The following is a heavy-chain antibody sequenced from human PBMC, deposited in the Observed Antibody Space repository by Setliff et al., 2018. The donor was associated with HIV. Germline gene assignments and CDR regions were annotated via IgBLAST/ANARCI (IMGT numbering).Heavy chain of an antibody. CDR1: GYTLTGYY. Sequence: GASVKVSCKASGYTLTGYYMNWVRQAPGQGLEWMGRINPTSGDTNYAQKFQGRVTMTTDTSTSTVYMELGSLISDDTAVYYCAREGLWFGDRGYFMDVWGKGTAVTVSS. V-gene: IGHV1-2*06. D-gene: IGHD3-10*01. CDR3: AREGLWFGDRGYFMDV. CDR2: INPTSGDT. J-gene: IGHJ6*03.